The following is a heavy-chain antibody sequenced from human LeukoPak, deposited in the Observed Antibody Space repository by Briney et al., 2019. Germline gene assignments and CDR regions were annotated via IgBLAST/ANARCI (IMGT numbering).Heavy chain of an antibody. J-gene: IGHJ4*02. CDR3: ARGRYSGYDYHVSGY. Sequence: PSETLSLTCTVSGGSISSGSYYWSWIRQPAGKGLEWIGRIYTSGSTNYNPSLKSRVTISVDTSKNQFSLKLSSVTAADTAVYYCARGRYSGYDYHVSGYWGQGTLLTVSS. CDR1: GGSISSGSYY. V-gene: IGHV4-61*02. CDR2: IYTSGST. D-gene: IGHD5-12*01.